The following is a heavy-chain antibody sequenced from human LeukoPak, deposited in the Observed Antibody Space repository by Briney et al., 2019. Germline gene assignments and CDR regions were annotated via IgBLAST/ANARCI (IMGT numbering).Heavy chain of an antibody. V-gene: IGHV3-21*04. CDR2: ISSSSVYI. Sequence: GGSLRLSCSASGLTFSSYSMNWVRQPPGKGLEWVSSISSSSVYIYYADSVKGRFTISRDNAKNSLYLQMNSLRVEDTAVYYCTKDAPDSGGWFFFDSWGQGTLVTVSS. CDR3: TKDAPDSGGWFFFDS. J-gene: IGHJ4*02. D-gene: IGHD6-19*01. CDR1: GLTFSSYS.